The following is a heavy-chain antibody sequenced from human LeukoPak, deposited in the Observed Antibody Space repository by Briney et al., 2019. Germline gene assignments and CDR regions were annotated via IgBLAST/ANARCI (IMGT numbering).Heavy chain of an antibody. D-gene: IGHD5-24*01. CDR1: GGTFSSYA. CDR2: IIPIFGTA. J-gene: IGHJ4*02. V-gene: IGHV1-69*05. Sequence: SVKVSCRAYGGTFSSYAISWVRQAPGQGLEWMGRIIPIFGTANYAQKFQGRVTITTDESTSTAYMELSSLRSEDTAVYYCARNSAITGLFDYWGQGTLVTVSS. CDR3: ARNSAITGLFDY.